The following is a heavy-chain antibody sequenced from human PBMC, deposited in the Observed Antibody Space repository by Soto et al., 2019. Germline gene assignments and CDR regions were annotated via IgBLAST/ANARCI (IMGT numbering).Heavy chain of an antibody. CDR3: AKGAGGSRNYDFWSGYYYFDY. V-gene: IGHV3-9*01. D-gene: IGHD3-3*01. CDR1: GFTFDDYA. Sequence: GGSLRLSCAASGFTFDDYAMHWVRQAPGKGLEWVSGISWNSGSIGYADSVKGRFTISRDNAKNSLYLQMNSLRAEDTALYYCAKGAGGSRNYDFWSGYYYFDYWGQGTLVTVSS. J-gene: IGHJ4*02. CDR2: ISWNSGSI.